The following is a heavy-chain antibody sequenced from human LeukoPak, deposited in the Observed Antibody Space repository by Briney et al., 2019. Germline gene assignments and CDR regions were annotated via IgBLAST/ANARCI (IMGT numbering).Heavy chain of an antibody. Sequence: GGSLRLSCAASGFTFSSYSMNWVRQAPGKGLEWVSSISSSSYIYYADSVKGRFTISRDNAKNSLYLQMNSLRAEDTAVYYCARVPPDYYDSSGKDAFDIWGQGTMVTVSS. CDR2: ISSSSYI. CDR1: GFTFSSYS. V-gene: IGHV3-21*01. J-gene: IGHJ3*02. D-gene: IGHD3-22*01. CDR3: ARVPPDYYDSSGKDAFDI.